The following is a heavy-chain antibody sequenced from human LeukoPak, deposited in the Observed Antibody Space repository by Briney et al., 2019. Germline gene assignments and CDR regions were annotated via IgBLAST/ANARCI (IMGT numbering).Heavy chain of an antibody. J-gene: IGHJ4*02. D-gene: IGHD3-22*01. V-gene: IGHV4-59*01. CDR1: GGSISSYY. CDR3: ARDYYDSSGYPGFDY. CDR2: IYYSGST. Sequence: SETLSLTCTVSGGSISSYYWSWIRQPPGKGLEWIGYIYYSGSTNYDPSLKSRVTISVDTSKNQFSLKLSSVTAADTAVYYCARDYYDSSGYPGFDYWGQGTLVTVSS.